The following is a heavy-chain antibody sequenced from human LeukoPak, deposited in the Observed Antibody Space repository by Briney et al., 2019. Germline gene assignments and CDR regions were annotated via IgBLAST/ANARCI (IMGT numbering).Heavy chain of an antibody. V-gene: IGHV4-4*07. D-gene: IGHD3-22*01. CDR1: GGSISSYY. CDR3: ARDGYYYDSSGYSYYFDY. Sequence: SETLSLTCTVSGGSISSYYWSWIRQPAGKGLEWIGRIYTSGSTNYNPSLKSRVAMSVDTSKNQFSLKLSSVTAADTAVYYCARDGYYYDSSGYSYYFDYWGQGTLVTVSS. CDR2: IYTSGST. J-gene: IGHJ4*02.